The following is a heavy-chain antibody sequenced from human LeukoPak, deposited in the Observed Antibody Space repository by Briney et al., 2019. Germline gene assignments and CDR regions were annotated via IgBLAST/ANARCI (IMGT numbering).Heavy chain of an antibody. CDR3: ATEKGDFWSGYPNWFDP. J-gene: IGHJ5*02. Sequence: GESLKISCKGSGYSFTSYWISWVRQMPGKGLGWMGRIDPSDSYTNYSPSFQGHVTISADKSISTAYLQWSSLKASDTAMYYCATEKGDFWSGYPNWFDPWGQGTLVTVSS. CDR2: IDPSDSYT. V-gene: IGHV5-10-1*01. CDR1: GYSFTSYW. D-gene: IGHD3-3*01.